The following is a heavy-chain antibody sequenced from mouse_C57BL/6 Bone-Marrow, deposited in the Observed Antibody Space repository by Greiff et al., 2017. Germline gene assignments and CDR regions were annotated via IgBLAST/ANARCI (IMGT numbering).Heavy chain of an antibody. CDR2: ISYDGSN. CDR3: AEGLGRFAY. D-gene: IGHD4-1*01. CDR1: GYSITSGYY. J-gene: IGHJ3*01. Sequence: EVKLVESGPGLVKPSQSLSLTCSVTGYSITSGYYWNWIRQFPGNKLEWMGYISYDGSNNYNPSLKNRISITRDTSKNQFFLKLNSVTTEDTATYHCAEGLGRFAYWGQGTLVTVSA. V-gene: IGHV3-6*01.